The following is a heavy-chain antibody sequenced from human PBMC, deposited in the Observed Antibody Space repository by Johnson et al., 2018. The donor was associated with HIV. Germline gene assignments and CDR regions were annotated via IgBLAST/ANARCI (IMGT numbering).Heavy chain of an antibody. D-gene: IGHD6-6*01. CDR3: APIAAAAFEI. V-gene: IGHV3-30*03. CDR2: ISYDGSNK. CDR1: GFTFSSFG. J-gene: IGHJ3*02. Sequence: QVQLVESGGGVVQPGRSLRLSCAASGFTFSSFGMHWVRQAPGKGLEWVALISYDGSNKYYADSVKGRFTISRDNSKNTLYLQMNSLRAEGTAVYYCAPIAAAAFEIWGQGTMVTVSS.